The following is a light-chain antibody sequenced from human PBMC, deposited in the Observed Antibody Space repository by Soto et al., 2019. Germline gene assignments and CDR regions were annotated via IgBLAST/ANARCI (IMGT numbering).Light chain of an antibody. CDR3: QQYGSSGT. CDR2: GAS. Sequence: EIVMTQSPATLSVSPGERATISFRASQSVSSNLAWYQQIPGQAPRLLIYGASNRATGIPDRFSGSGSGTDFTLTISRLEPEDFAVYYCQQYGSSGTFGQGTKVDI. J-gene: IGKJ1*01. V-gene: IGKV3-20*01. CDR1: QSVSSN.